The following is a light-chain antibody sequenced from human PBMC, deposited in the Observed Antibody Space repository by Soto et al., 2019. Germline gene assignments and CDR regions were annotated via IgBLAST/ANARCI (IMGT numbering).Light chain of an antibody. CDR2: KAS. V-gene: IGKV1-5*03. Sequence: DIQMTQSPSTLSASVGDRVTITCRASQSISSWLAWYQQKPGKAPKLLIYKASSLESGVPSRFSGNGSGTEFTLTISSLQPDDFATYYCQQYNGLYTFGQGTKLEIK. CDR1: QSISSW. CDR3: QQYNGLYT. J-gene: IGKJ2*01.